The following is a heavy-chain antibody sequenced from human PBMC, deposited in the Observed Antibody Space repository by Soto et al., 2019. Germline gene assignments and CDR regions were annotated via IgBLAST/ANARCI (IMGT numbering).Heavy chain of an antibody. CDR1: GFTFNSHT. D-gene: IGHD3-16*01. CDR2: ISYDGSYK. CDR3: ARVGHTAFGIMPPCDGDV. J-gene: IGHJ6*04. V-gene: IGHV3-30-3*01. Sequence: PGGSLRLSCTAYGFTFNSHTMHWVRQAPGEGLEWVAVISYDGSYKFYADSVKGRFTISRGNSKSTLYLQMNRLTAADTAIYYFARVGHTAFGIMPPCDGDVGGTGPTFTGSP.